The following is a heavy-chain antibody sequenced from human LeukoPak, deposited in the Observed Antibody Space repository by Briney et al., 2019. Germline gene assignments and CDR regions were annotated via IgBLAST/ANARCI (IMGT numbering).Heavy chain of an antibody. V-gene: IGHV3-30*02. Sequence: GGSLRLSCAASRFTFSSYGMHWVRQAPGKGLEWVAFIRYDGSNKYYADSVKGRFTISRDNSKNTLYLQMNSLRAEDTAVYYCAKALYYYDSSGYYTTYYFDYWGQGTLVTVSS. CDR3: AKALYYYDSSGYYTTYYFDY. J-gene: IGHJ4*02. D-gene: IGHD3-22*01. CDR1: RFTFSSYG. CDR2: IRYDGSNK.